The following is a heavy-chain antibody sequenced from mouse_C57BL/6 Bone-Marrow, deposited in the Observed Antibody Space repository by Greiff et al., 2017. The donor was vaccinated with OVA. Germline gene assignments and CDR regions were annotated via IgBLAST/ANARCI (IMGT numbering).Heavy chain of an antibody. V-gene: IGHV1-5*01. CDR1: GYTFTSYW. CDR2: IYPGSRDT. Sequence: EVQLQQSGTVLARPGASVKMSCKTSGYTFTSYWMHWVKQRPGQGLEWIGAIYPGSRDTPVNQKFKGKAKLTAVTSASTAYMELSSLTNEDSAVYYCTRDYGSSYRAWFAYWGQGTLVTVSA. J-gene: IGHJ3*01. CDR3: TRDYGSSYRAWFAY. D-gene: IGHD1-1*01.